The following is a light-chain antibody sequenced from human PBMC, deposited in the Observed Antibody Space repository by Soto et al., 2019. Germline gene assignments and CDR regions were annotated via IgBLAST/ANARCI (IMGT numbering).Light chain of an antibody. Sequence: DILMTQSPDSLAVSLGERATINCKSSQSVLYPPDNRNYFAWYQQKRGQPPRLIISWPSTRESGVPDRFVASGSGTDFTLTSTCLPAEDVAIYSCQQYSALPLTFGGGTKVEI. J-gene: IGKJ4*01. CDR2: WPS. CDR1: QSVLYPPDNRNY. CDR3: QQYSALPLT. V-gene: IGKV4-1*01.